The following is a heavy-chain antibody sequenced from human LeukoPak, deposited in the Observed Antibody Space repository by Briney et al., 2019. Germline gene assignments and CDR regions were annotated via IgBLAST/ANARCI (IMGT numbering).Heavy chain of an antibody. V-gene: IGHV3-15*01. CDR2: IKSKTDGGTT. D-gene: IGHD2-15*01. Sequence: GGSLRPSCAASGFTFSNAWMSWVRQAPGKGLEWVGRIKSKTDGGTTDYAAPVKGRFTISRDDSKNTLYLQMNSLKTEDTAVYYCTTDSLEIVVVVAATPGFDYWGQGTLVTVSS. CDR1: GFTFSNAW. J-gene: IGHJ4*02. CDR3: TTDSLEIVVVVAATPGFDY.